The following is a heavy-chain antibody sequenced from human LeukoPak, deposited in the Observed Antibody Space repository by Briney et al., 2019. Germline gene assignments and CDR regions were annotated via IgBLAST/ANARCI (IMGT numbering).Heavy chain of an antibody. CDR1: GYSINNYW. CDR3: XRQEYCXGGSCYTWFDP. CDR2: IYPADSDI. J-gene: IGHJ5*02. V-gene: IGHV5-51*01. D-gene: IGHD2-15*01. Sequence: GESLKISCKGSGYSINNYWIGWVRQMPGKGLEWMGIIYPADSDIRYSPSFQGQVTISADKSISTAYLQWSSLKASDTAMYYCXRQEYCXGGSCYTWFDPWGQGTLVTVSS.